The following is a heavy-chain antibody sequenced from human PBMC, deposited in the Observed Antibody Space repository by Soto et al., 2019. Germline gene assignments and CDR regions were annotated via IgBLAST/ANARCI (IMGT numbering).Heavy chain of an antibody. Sequence: GASVKVSCKASGGTFSSYAISWVRQAPVQGLEWMGGIIPIFGTANYGQKFQGRVTITADESTSTAYMELSSLRSEDTAVYYCARSATYSSPSDYWGQGTLDTVSS. CDR2: IIPIFGTA. V-gene: IGHV1-69*13. J-gene: IGHJ4*02. D-gene: IGHD6-6*01. CDR1: GGTFSSYA. CDR3: ARSATYSSPSDY.